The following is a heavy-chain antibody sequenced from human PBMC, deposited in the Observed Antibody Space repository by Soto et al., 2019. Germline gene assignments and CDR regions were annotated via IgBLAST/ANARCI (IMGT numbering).Heavy chain of an antibody. J-gene: IGHJ4*02. D-gene: IGHD1-26*01. Sequence: PGGSLRLSCAASGFTFSSYGMHWVRQAPGKGLEWVAVISYDGSNKYYADSVEGRFTISRDNSKNTLYLQMNSLRAEDTAVYYCAKGGKELLHHFDYWGQGTLVTVSS. CDR3: AKGGKELLHHFDY. V-gene: IGHV3-30*18. CDR1: GFTFSSYG. CDR2: ISYDGSNK.